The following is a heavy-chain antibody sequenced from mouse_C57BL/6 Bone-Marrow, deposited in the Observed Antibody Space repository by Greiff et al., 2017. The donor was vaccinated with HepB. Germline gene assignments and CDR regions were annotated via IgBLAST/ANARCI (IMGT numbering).Heavy chain of an antibody. V-gene: IGHV1-76*01. Sequence: QVQLQQSGAELVRPGASVKLSCKASGYTFTDYYINWVKQRPGQGLEWIARIYPGSGNTYYNEKFKGKATLTAEQSSSTAYMQLSSLTSEDSAVYFCARRLGLHWYFDVWGTGTTVTVSS. D-gene: IGHD4-1*01. CDR2: IYPGSGNT. CDR3: ARRLGLHWYFDV. CDR1: GYTFTDYY. J-gene: IGHJ1*03.